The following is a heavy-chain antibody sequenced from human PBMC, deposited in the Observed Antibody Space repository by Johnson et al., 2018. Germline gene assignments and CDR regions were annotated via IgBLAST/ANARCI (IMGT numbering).Heavy chain of an antibody. J-gene: IGHJ3*02. CDR2: ISLDGSNK. CDR1: GFTFSDSV. CDR3: AREGYSSGRAGLFDI. V-gene: IGHV3-30-3*01. Sequence: QVQLVQSGGGVVQPGTSXRLSCATSGFTFSDSVMHWVRQAPGKGLEWVAGISLDGSNKHYTDSVKGGFTIARDNSENSVYLLMNSLTAEDTAVYYCAREGYSSGRAGLFDIWGQGTMVTVSS. D-gene: IGHD6-19*01.